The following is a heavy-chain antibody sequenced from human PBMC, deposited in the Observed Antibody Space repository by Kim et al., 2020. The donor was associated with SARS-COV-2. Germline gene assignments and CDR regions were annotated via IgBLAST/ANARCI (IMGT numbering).Heavy chain of an antibody. D-gene: IGHD3-22*01. V-gene: IGHV3-11*01. Sequence: VSVRGRFTIARDNARNSLYLQLSSLRAEDTAVYYCARYYDTNGYTYYFDYWGQGALVTVSS. CDR3: ARYYDTNGYTYYFDY. J-gene: IGHJ4*02.